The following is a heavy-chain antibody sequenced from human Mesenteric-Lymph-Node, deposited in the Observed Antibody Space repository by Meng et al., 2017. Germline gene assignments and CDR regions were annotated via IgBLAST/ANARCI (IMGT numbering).Heavy chain of an antibody. J-gene: IGHJ4*02. CDR3: ARARGGWYSDY. Sequence: EVQLVGSGGGLVKPGGSLRLSCAASGFTFSSYSMNWVRQAPGKGLEWVSSITNTNYMYYADSVKGRFTISRDNAKNSLFLQMNSLRAEDTAVYYCARARGGWYSDYWGQGDLVTVSS. CDR2: ITNTNYM. CDR1: GFTFSSYS. V-gene: IGHV3-21*01. D-gene: IGHD6-19*01.